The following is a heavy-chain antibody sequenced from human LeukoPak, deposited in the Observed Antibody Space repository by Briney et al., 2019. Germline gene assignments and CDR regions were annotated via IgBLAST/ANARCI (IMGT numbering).Heavy chain of an antibody. V-gene: IGHV7-4-1*02. J-gene: IGHJ6*03. Sequence: ASVKVSCKASGYTFTSYAMNWVRQAPGRGLEWMGWINTNTGNPTYAQGFTGRFVFSLDTSVSTAYLQISSLKAEDTAVYYCARSGRLGAYYYYYYMDVWGKGTTVTVPS. CDR1: GYTFTSYA. CDR3: ARSGRLGAYYYYYYMDV. CDR2: INTNTGNP. D-gene: IGHD3-10*01.